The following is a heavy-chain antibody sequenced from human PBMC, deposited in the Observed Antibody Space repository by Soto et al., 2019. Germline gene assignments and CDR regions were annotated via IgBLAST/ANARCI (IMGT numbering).Heavy chain of an antibody. D-gene: IGHD6-13*01. CDR2: ISYDGSNK. J-gene: IGHJ5*02. Sequence: PGGSLRLSCAASGVTFSSYAMHWVRQAPGKGLEWVAVISYDGSNKYYADSVKGRFTISRDNSKNTLYLQMNSLRAEDTAVYYCASPPNPLGIAAAGSLPYNWFDPWGQGTLVTVSS. CDR3: ASPPNPLGIAAAGSLPYNWFDP. CDR1: GVTFSSYA. V-gene: IGHV3-30-3*01.